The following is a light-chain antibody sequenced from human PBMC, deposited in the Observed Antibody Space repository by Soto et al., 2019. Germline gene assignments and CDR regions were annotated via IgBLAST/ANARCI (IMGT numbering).Light chain of an antibody. CDR1: SSDVGGYNY. V-gene: IGLV2-8*01. CDR2: DVN. CDR3: VSYAGSNKPA. Sequence: QSALTQPPSASGSPGQSVAISCSGTSSDVGGYNYVSWYQQHPGKAPKLMIYDVNKRPSGVPDRFVGSKSGNTASLTVSGLQAEDVADYYCVSYAGSNKPAFGGGTKVTVL. J-gene: IGLJ2*01.